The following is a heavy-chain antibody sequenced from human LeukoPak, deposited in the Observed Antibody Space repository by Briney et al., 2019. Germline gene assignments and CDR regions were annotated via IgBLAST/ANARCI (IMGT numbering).Heavy chain of an antibody. D-gene: IGHD2-2*01. V-gene: IGHV3-23*01. CDR2: ISGSGGST. CDR1: GFTFSSCA. J-gene: IGHJ4*02. CDR3: AKDRCLTTTCYVDY. Sequence: GGSLRLSCAASGFTFSSCAMSWVRQAPGKGLEWVSAISGSGGSTYYADSVRGRFTLSRDNSKNTLYLQMSSLRADDTAVYYCAKDRCLTTTCYVDYWGQGTLVSVSS.